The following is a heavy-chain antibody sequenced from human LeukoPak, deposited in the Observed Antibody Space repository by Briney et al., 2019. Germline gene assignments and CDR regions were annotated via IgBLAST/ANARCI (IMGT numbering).Heavy chain of an antibody. CDR3: ARLPRPNDAFDI. V-gene: IGHV3-30*02. CDR1: GFTFSSYG. J-gene: IGHJ3*02. Sequence: PGGSLRLSCATSGFTFSSYGMHWVRQAPGKGLEWVAFIRDDGSNEYYEDSVKGRFTISRDNSKNTLYLQMNSLRAEDTAVYYCARLPRPNDAFDIWGQGTMVTVSS. CDR2: IRDDGSNE.